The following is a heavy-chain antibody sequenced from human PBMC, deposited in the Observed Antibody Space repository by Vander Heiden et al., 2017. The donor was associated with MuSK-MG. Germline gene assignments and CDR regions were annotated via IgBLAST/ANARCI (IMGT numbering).Heavy chain of an antibody. CDR3: TIAVASRRDYFDY. J-gene: IGHJ4*02. V-gene: IGHV3-23*01. CDR1: GFPFSSYA. D-gene: IGHD6-19*01. Sequence: EVQLLESGGGLVQPGGSLRLSCAASGFPFSSYAMSWVRQAPGKGLEWVSAISGSGGSTYYADSVKGRFTISRDNSKNTLYLQMNSLRAEDTAVYYCTIAVASRRDYFDYWGQGTLVTVSS. CDR2: ISGSGGST.